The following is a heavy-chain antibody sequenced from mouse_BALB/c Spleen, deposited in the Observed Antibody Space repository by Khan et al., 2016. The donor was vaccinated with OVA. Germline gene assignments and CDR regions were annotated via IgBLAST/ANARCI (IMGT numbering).Heavy chain of an antibody. Sequence: QVQLKESGPGLVAPSQTLSITCTVSGFSLSNYGIHWVRQSPGKGLEWLGVIWAGGSTNHNSALMSRLSISKDNSKSQVFLKMNSLQTDDTAMYXCARAFYNGAWFAYWGQGTLVTGSA. CDR3: ARAFYNGAWFAY. D-gene: IGHD1-3*01. J-gene: IGHJ3*01. V-gene: IGHV2-9*02. CDR1: GFSLSNYG. CDR2: IWAGGST.